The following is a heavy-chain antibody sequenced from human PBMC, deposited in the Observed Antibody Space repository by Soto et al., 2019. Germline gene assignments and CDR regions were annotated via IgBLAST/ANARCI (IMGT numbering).Heavy chain of an antibody. D-gene: IGHD3-3*01. Sequence: GASVKVSCKASGGTFSSYAISWVRQAPGQGLEWMGGIIPIFGTANYAQKFQGRVTITADESTSTAYMELSSLRSEDTAVYYCARGRTAITIFGVVPEGWEYYYYGMDVWGQGTTVTVSS. CDR3: ARGRTAITIFGVVPEGWEYYYYGMDV. J-gene: IGHJ6*02. V-gene: IGHV1-69*13. CDR1: GGTFSSYA. CDR2: IIPIFGTA.